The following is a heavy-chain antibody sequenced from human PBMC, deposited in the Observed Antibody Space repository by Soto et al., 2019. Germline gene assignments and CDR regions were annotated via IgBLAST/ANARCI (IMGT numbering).Heavy chain of an antibody. V-gene: IGHV5-51*01. CDR2: IYPGDSDT. CDR1: GYSVTSYW. D-gene: IGHD3-22*01. Sequence: GESLKISCKGSGYSVTSYWIGWVRQMPGKGLEWMGIIYPGDSDTRYSPSFQGQVTISADKSISTAYLQWSSLKASDTAMYYCARQLDSSGYYWVIWGQGTMVTVSS. J-gene: IGHJ3*02. CDR3: ARQLDSSGYYWVI.